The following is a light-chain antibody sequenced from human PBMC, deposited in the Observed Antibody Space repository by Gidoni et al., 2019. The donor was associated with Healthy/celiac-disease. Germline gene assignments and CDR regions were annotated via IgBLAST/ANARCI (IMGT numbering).Light chain of an antibody. Sequence: DIQITQSPYSLSASVGDRVTITCLASQSISSYLNWYQQKPGKAPKLLIYAASSLQSGVPSRFSGSGSGTDFTLTISSLQPEDFATYYCQQSYSTLELTFGGGTKVEIK. CDR2: AAS. J-gene: IGKJ4*01. CDR1: QSISSY. CDR3: QQSYSTLELT. V-gene: IGKV1-39*01.